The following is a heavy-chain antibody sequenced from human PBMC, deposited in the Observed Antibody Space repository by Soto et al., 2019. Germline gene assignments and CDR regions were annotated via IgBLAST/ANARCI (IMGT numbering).Heavy chain of an antibody. Sequence: SETLSLTCTFSGASFRSFFWTWIRQTPGKELEWIGEIHQSGRTSYSPSLKSRVTISIDTSEKHFSLNLTSVTVADTAVYYCARPSSSSGYYYYYGMDVWGQGTTVTVSS. D-gene: IGHD6-6*01. CDR3: ARPSSSSGYYYYYGMDV. CDR1: GASFRSFF. V-gene: IGHV4-34*01. J-gene: IGHJ6*02. CDR2: IHQSGRT.